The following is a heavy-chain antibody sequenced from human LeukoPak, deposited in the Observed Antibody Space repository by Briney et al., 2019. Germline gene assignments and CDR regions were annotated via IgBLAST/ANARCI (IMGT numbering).Heavy chain of an antibody. J-gene: IGHJ6*03. D-gene: IGHD5-12*01. CDR2: IYTSGST. Sequence: SETLSLTCAVYGGSFSGYYWSWIRQPAGKGLEWIGRIYTSGSTNYNPSLKSRVTMSVDTSKNQFSLKLSSVTAADTAVYYCARDAGGYDWLNYYYYYMDVWGKGTTVTISS. CDR1: GGSFSGYY. V-gene: IGHV4-4*07. CDR3: ARDAGGYDWLNYYYYYMDV.